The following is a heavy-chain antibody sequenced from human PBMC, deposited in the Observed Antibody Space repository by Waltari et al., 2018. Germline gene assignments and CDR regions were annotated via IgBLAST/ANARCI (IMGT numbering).Heavy chain of an antibody. V-gene: IGHV3-53*01. CDR1: GFPVSSHY. Sequence: EVQLVESGGGLIQPGGSLRLSCAASGFPVSSHYISLVLQAPGKGLEWVSVIYSGGSTYYADSVKGRFTISRDNSKNTLYLQMNSLRAEDTAVYYCAREFRGTAAAGYFDYWGQGTLVTVSS. D-gene: IGHD6-13*01. CDR2: IYSGGST. J-gene: IGHJ4*02. CDR3: AREFRGTAAAGYFDY.